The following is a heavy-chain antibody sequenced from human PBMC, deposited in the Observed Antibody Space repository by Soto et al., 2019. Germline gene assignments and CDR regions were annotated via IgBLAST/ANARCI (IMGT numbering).Heavy chain of an antibody. D-gene: IGHD6-19*01. CDR2: ISSSSSTI. CDR3: AVIAVADHYYYGMDV. J-gene: IGHJ6*02. Sequence: EVQLVESGGSLVQPGGSLRLSCAASGFTFSSYSMNWVRQAPGKGLEWVSYISSSSSTIYYADSVKGRFTISRDNAKNSLYLQMNSLRDEDTAVYYCAVIAVADHYYYGMDVWGQGTTVTVSS. V-gene: IGHV3-48*02. CDR1: GFTFSSYS.